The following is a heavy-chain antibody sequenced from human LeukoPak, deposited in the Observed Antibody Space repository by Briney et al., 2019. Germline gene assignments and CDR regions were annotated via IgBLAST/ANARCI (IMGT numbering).Heavy chain of an antibody. V-gene: IGHV4-31*03. CDR1: GGSIGTSAYY. J-gene: IGHJ4*02. Sequence: SETLSLTCTVSGGSIGTSAYYWNWIRQHPGTGLEWIGFISDSGSTLYNSSLKSRVTISSDTSKDQFSLKLTSLTAAGMAVYYCARGRYSYGWIDYWGQGTLVTISS. D-gene: IGHD3-16*02. CDR2: ISDSGST. CDR3: ARGRYSYGWIDY.